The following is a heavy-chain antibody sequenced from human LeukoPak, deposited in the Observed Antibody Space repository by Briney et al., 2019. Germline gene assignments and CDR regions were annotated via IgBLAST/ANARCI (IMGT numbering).Heavy chain of an antibody. CDR1: GDSVSNSPYY. CDR2: VYYSGST. J-gene: IGHJ5*02. D-gene: IGHD1-1*01. CDR3: ARETLEGKFDP. Sequence: SETLSLTCTVSGDSVSNSPYYWSWIRQPPGKGLEWIGYVYYSGSTNYNPSLKSRVTISMDTSKNQFSLKLSSVTAADTAVYYCARETLEGKFDPWGQGILVTVSS. V-gene: IGHV4-61*01.